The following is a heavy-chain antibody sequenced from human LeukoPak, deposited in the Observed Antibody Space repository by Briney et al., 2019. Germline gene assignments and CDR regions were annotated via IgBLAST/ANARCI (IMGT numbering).Heavy chain of an antibody. CDR1: GYSFTSYW. V-gene: IGHV5-51*01. J-gene: IGHJ4*02. D-gene: IGHD1-1*01. Sequence: KVSCKASGYSFTSYWIGWVRQMPGKGLEWMGIIYPGDSDTRYSPSFQGQVTISADKSISTAYLQWSSLKASDTAMYYCARRPLERYYFDYWGQGTLVTVSS. CDR2: IYPGDSDT. CDR3: ARRPLERYYFDY.